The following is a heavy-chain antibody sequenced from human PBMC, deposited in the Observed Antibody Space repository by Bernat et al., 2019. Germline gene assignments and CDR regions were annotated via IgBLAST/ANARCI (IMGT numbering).Heavy chain of an antibody. CDR2: IKQDGSTI. V-gene: IGHV3-7*03. Sequence: EVQLVESGGGLVQPGGSLRLSCAASGFTFSSHWMTWVRQAPGKGLEWVANIKQDGSTIYYVDSVKGRFTISRDNAKNSLYLQMNSLRVEDTDMFYCARHMGDHSTFDYWGQGTLVTVSA. CDR1: GFTFSSHW. J-gene: IGHJ4*02. CDR3: ARHMGDHSTFDY. D-gene: IGHD2/OR15-2a*01.